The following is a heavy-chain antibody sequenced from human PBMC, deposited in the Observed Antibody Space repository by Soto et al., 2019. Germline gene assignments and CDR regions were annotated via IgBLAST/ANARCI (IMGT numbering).Heavy chain of an antibody. J-gene: IGHJ4*02. CDR3: AKHAAAAAPDY. D-gene: IGHD6-13*01. V-gene: IGHV3-23*01. Sequence: GGSLRLSCAASGFTFSSYAMSWVRQAPGKGLEWVSLISGSGGGTYYADTVKGRFTNSRDNSKNTLYLQMNSLSVEDTAVYYCAKHAAAAAPDYWCQGTLVTVSS. CDR1: GFTFSSYA. CDR2: ISGSGGGT.